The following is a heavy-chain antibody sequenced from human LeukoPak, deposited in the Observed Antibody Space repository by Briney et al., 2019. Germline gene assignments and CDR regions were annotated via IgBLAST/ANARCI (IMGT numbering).Heavy chain of an antibody. CDR2: FDPEDGET. V-gene: IGHV1-24*01. CDR3: ETDPPGERLVHDY. J-gene: IGHJ4*02. D-gene: IGHD6-19*01. CDR1: GYTLTELS. Sequence: ASVKVSCKVSGYTLTELSMHWVRQAPGKGLEWMGGFDPEDGETIYAQKFQGRVTMTEDTSTDTAYMELSSLRSEDTAVYYCETDPPGERLVHDYWAQEPLVPVPS.